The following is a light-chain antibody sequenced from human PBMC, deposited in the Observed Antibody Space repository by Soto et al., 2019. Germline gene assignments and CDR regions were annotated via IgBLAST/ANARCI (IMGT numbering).Light chain of an antibody. V-gene: IGKV3-20*01. CDR3: QQYGNSLWT. CDR1: QSVSGTS. J-gene: IGKJ1*01. Sequence: ESVLTQSPGTLSLSPGERATLSCRASQSVSGTSLAWYQQKPGQAPRLLIFGVSSRATGTPDRFSGSGSGTDFTLTINRLEPEDFAVYFCQQYGNSLWTFGQGTKVDIK. CDR2: GVS.